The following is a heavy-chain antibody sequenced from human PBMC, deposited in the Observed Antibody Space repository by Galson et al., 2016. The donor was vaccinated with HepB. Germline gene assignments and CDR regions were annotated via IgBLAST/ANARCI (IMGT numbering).Heavy chain of an antibody. D-gene: IGHD2-21*02. CDR2: ISYDGTNT. CDR3: AKDAILGCGRDCYVDY. CDR1: GFGFRSYG. J-gene: IGHJ4*02. Sequence: SLRLSCAASGFGFRSYGMHWVRQAPGKGLEWVAGISYDGTNTYYADAVKGRFTISRDNSKNTLYLQMNSLRAEDTAVYFCAKDAILGCGRDCYVDYWGQGTLVTLSS. V-gene: IGHV3-30*18.